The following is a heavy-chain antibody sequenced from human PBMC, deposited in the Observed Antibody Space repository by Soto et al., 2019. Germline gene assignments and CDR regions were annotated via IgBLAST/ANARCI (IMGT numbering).Heavy chain of an antibody. D-gene: IGHD6-13*01. CDR2: TNWDDDK. CDR3: AHRPSSSSWQRLPWFDP. Sequence: QITLKESGPTLVKPTQTLTLTSTFSGFSLSTSGVGVGWIRQPPGKALEWPALTNWDDDKRYSPSLKSRLTITKDTCKNQVVLTNTKMDPVDTATYYCAHRPSSSSWQRLPWFDPWGQGTLVTVSS. J-gene: IGHJ5*02. CDR1: GFSLSTSGVG. V-gene: IGHV2-5*02.